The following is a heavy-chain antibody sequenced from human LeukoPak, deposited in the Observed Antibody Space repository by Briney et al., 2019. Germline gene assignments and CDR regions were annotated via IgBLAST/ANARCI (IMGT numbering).Heavy chain of an antibody. Sequence: ASVKVSCKASGYTFTGYYMHWVRQAPGQGLEWMGWINPNSGGTNYAQKFQGRVTMTRATSISTAYLELRRLRSDDTAVYYCARDLAVAGTNYWGQGTLVTVSS. CDR1: GYTFTGYY. V-gene: IGHV1-2*02. CDR3: ARDLAVAGTNY. J-gene: IGHJ4*02. CDR2: INPNSGGT. D-gene: IGHD6-19*01.